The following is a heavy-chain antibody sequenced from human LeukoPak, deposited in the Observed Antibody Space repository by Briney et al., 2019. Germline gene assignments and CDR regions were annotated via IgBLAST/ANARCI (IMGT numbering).Heavy chain of an antibody. Sequence: SETLSLTCNVSGGSISTSRYQWGWLRQPPGKGLEWIGNIFYRGSTYYNPSLRSRVTISVHTSKNQFSLKLTSVTAADTAVYYCARDRWNDVPFDYWGQGTLVTVSS. D-gene: IGHD1-1*01. J-gene: IGHJ4*02. CDR3: ARDRWNDVPFDY. V-gene: IGHV4-39*07. CDR1: GGSISTSRYQ. CDR2: IFYRGST.